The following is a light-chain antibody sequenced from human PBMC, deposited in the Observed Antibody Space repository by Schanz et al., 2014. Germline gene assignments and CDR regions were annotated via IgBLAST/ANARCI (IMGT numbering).Light chain of an antibody. J-gene: IGLJ1*01. V-gene: IGLV2-14*03. CDR3: SSYTSSTTPYV. Sequence: QSALTQPASVSGSPGQSITISCTATSSDVGRYNLVSWYQQHPGTAPRLIIYDVSNRPLGVSARFSGSKSGNTASLTISGLQPEDEADYYCSSYTSSTTPYVFGTGTKLTVL. CDR2: DVS. CDR1: SSDVGRYNL.